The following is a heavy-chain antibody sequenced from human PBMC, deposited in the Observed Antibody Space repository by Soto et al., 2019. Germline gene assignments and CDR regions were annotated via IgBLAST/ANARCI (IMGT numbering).Heavy chain of an antibody. J-gene: IGHJ4*02. CDR2: IYSGGST. Sequence: GGSLRLSCAASGFTVSSNYMSWVRQAPGKGLEWVSVIYSGGSTYYADSVKGRFTISRDNSKNTLYLQMNSLRAEDTAVYYCAKGEKGITMIVVVTPFDYWGQGTLVTVSS. D-gene: IGHD3-22*01. V-gene: IGHV3-66*01. CDR3: AKGEKGITMIVVVTPFDY. CDR1: GFTVSSNY.